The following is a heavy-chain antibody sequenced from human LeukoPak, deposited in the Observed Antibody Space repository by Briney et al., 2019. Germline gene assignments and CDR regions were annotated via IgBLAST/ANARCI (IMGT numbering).Heavy chain of an antibody. D-gene: IGHD2-15*01. J-gene: IGHJ6*02. CDR3: AKRYCSGGSCWGYYYGMDV. V-gene: IGHV3-23*01. CDR1: GFTFSSYA. Sequence: GGSLRLSCAASGFTFSSYAMSWVRQAPGKGLEWVSAISGSGGSTYYADSVKGRFTIPRDNSKNTLHLQMNSLRAEDTAVYYCAKRYCSGGSCWGYYYGMDVWGQGATVTVSS. CDR2: ISGSGGST.